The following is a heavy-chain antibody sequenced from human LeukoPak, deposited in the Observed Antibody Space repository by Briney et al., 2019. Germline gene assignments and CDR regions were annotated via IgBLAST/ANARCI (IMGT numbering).Heavy chain of an antibody. V-gene: IGHV3-23*01. Sequence: GGSLRLSCAASGFTFSSYAMSWVRQAPGKGLEWVSGISGSGGSTFHADSVKGRFAISRDNSKNTLYLQVNSLRAEDTAVYYCAKGVSSSANSYFDYWGQGTLVTVSS. CDR2: ISGSGGST. D-gene: IGHD2-2*01. CDR3: AKGVSSSANSYFDY. J-gene: IGHJ4*02. CDR1: GFTFSSYA.